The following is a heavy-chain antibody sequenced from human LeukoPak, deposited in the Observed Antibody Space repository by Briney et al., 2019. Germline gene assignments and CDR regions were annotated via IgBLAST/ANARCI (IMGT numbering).Heavy chain of an antibody. V-gene: IGHV3-15*01. Sequence: GGSLRLSCAASGFTVRDGYMSWVRQAPGKGLEWVGRIKSEVDGATRDYAAPVRGRFTLSRDDSRNTLYLQMNSLKTEDTAFYYCTTDIPFTSGGAIAYWGQGTLVTVSS. CDR3: TTDIPFTSGGAIAY. D-gene: IGHD3-16*02. CDR1: GFTVRDGY. CDR2: IKSEVDGATR. J-gene: IGHJ4*02.